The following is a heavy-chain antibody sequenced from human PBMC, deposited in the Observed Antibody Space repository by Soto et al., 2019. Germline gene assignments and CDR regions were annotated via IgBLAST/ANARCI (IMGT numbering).Heavy chain of an antibody. Sequence: ASVKVSCKVSGYTLTELSMHWVRQAPGKGLEWMGGFDPEDGETIYAQKFQGRVTMTEDTSTDTAYMELSSLRSEDTAVYYCATLAYDYIWGSYRSGLNDSFDIWGQGTTVTVSS. CDR3: ATLAYDYIWGSYRSGLNDSFDI. CDR1: GYTLTELS. V-gene: IGHV1-24*01. J-gene: IGHJ3*02. CDR2: FDPEDGET. D-gene: IGHD3-16*02.